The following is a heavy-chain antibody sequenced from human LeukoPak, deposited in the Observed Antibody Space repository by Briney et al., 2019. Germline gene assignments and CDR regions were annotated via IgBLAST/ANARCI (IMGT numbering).Heavy chain of an antibody. J-gene: IGHJ6*03. CDR1: GFSFSTHA. CDR3: VKFRGATDHYYYYMDV. D-gene: IGHD1-26*01. CDR2: ISDSGGYT. V-gene: IGHV3-23*01. Sequence: GGSLRLSCAASGFSFSTHAMTWVRQAPGKGLEWVSAISDSGGYTYSADSVKGRFTISSDNSKNTVYLQMNSLRVEDTAVYYCVKFRGATDHYYYYMDVWGKGTTVTVSS.